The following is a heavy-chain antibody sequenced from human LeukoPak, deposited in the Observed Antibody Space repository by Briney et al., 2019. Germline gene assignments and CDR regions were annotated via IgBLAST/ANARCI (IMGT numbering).Heavy chain of an antibody. CDR3: AKSDCSSSTSCPFDY. V-gene: IGHV3-9*01. Sequence: GGSLRLSCAASGFTFDDYAMHWVRQAPGKGLEWVSGISWNSGSIGYADSVKGRFTISRDNAKNSLYLQMNSLRAEDTALYYCAKSDCSSSTSCPFDYWGQGTLVTVSS. CDR2: ISWNSGSI. D-gene: IGHD2-2*01. CDR1: GFTFDDYA. J-gene: IGHJ4*02.